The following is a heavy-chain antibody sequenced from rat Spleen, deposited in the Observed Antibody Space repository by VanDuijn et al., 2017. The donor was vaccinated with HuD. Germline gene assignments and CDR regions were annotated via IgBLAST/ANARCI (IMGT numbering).Heavy chain of an antibody. Sequence: EVQLVESGGGLVQPGGSLKLSCAASGFTFSDYYMAWVRQAPMKGLEWVASITHEGSSTYHGDSVKGRFTISRDNTKSTLYLQMNSLRSEDTATYYCARHSSTYYVMDAWGQGASVTVSS. CDR3: ARHSSTYYVMDA. V-gene: IGHV5-22*01. CDR2: ITHEGSST. J-gene: IGHJ4*01. D-gene: IGHD1-8*01. CDR1: GFTFSDYY.